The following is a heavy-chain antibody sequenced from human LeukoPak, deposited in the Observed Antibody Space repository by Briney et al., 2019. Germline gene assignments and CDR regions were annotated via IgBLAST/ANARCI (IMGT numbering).Heavy chain of an antibody. CDR1: GFTFSSYG. Sequence: GGSLRLSCAASGFTFSSYGMHWVRQAPGKGLGWVAVISYDGSNKYYADSVKGRFTISRDNSKNTLYLQMNSLRAEDTAVYYCANSYYDSSGLNYWGQGTLVTVSS. D-gene: IGHD3-22*01. J-gene: IGHJ4*02. CDR2: ISYDGSNK. CDR3: ANSYYDSSGLNY. V-gene: IGHV3-30*18.